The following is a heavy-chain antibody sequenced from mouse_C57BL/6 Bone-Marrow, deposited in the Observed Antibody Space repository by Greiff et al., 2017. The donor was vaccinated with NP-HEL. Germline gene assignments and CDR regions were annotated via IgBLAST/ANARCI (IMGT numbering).Heavy chain of an antibody. J-gene: IGHJ1*03. D-gene: IGHD2-3*01. CDR3: ARRGAYDGYPHWYFDV. CDR1: GFTFSDYY. CDR2: ISNGGGST. V-gene: IGHV5-12*01. Sequence: EVQLVESGGGLVQPGGSLKLSCAASGFTFSDYYMYWVRQTPEKRLEWVAYISNGGGSTYYPDTVKGRFTISRDNAKNTLYLQMSRLKSEDTAMYYCARRGAYDGYPHWYFDVWGTGTTVTVSS.